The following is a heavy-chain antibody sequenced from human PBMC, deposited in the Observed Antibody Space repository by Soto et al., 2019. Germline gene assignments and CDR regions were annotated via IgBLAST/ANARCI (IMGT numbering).Heavy chain of an antibody. CDR2: INHSGST. J-gene: IGHJ3*02. CDR3: ARGPGIVVVVAATPLGYDAFDI. V-gene: IGHV4-34*01. Sequence: QVQLQQWGAGLLKPSETLSLTCAVYGGSFSGYYWSWIRQPPGKGLEGIGEINHSGSTNYNPSLESRVTISVDTSKNQFSLKPSSVTAADTAVYYCARGPGIVVVVAATPLGYDAFDIWGQGTMVTVSS. D-gene: IGHD2-15*01. CDR1: GGSFSGYY.